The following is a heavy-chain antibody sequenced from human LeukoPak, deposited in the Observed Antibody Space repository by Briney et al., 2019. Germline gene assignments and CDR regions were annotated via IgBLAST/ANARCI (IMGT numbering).Heavy chain of an antibody. CDR3: ARLGLLWSGFDY. CDR1: RFTFSSYS. J-gene: IGHJ4*02. CDR2: ISDSGSTI. D-gene: IGHD3-10*01. V-gene: IGHV3-48*04. Sequence: GGSLRLSCAASRFTFSSYSMNWVRQAPGKGLEWVSYISDSGSTIYYADSVKGRFTISRDNAKNSLYLQMNSLRAEDTAVYYCARLGLLWSGFDYWGQGTLVTVSS.